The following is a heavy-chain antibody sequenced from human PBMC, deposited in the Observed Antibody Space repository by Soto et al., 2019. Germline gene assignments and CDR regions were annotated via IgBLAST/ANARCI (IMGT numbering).Heavy chain of an antibody. CDR2: IYWDGES. J-gene: IGHJ4*02. Sequence: QITLKEAGPTLVKPTETLTLTCTFSGFSFTTTRMGVGWTRQPPGKPLELLAIIYWDGESRYNPLLRMRLTLTEDTAKNQVVLTMTNMDPKDTATYYCAHRDSTGTTTYFDSWGQGIPVTVAS. V-gene: IGHV2-5*02. CDR1: GFSFTTTRMG. D-gene: IGHD1-1*01. CDR3: AHRDSTGTTTYFDS.